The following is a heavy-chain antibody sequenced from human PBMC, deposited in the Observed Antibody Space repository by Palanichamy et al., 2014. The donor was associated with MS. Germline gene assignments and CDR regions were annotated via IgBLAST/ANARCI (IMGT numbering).Heavy chain of an antibody. CDR1: GFTFNKFN. CDR2: ISSDGGKK. CDR3: ARAGGDGYNLVDY. V-gene: IGHV3-30-3*01. D-gene: IGHD5-24*01. J-gene: IGHJ4*02. Sequence: QVQLVESGGGVVQPGRSLRLSCATSGFTFNKFNMHWVRQVPGKGLQWVAVISSDGGKKYYVDSVKGRFTISRDNSKNILYLQMTSLKIDDTAVYYCARAGGDGYNLVDYWGQGTLVTVS.